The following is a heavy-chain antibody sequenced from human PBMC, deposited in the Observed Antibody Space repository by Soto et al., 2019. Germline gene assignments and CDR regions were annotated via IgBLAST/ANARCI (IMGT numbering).Heavy chain of an antibody. CDR1: GFSFSSYE. Sequence: GRSMRLSCAALGFSFSSYEMNWVLQAPGKGLEWISYISGSGITIYYADSVKGRFTISRSNANNSLYLQMNSPRVEDTAIYYCARDTYDYPNWFDVWGQGTLVTVSS. V-gene: IGHV3-48*03. CDR3: ARDTYDYPNWFDV. CDR2: ISGSGITI. J-gene: IGHJ5*02. D-gene: IGHD5-12*01.